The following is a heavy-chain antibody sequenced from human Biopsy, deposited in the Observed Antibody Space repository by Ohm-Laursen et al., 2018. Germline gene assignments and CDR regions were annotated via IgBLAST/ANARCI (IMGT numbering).Heavy chain of an antibody. V-gene: IGHV4-59*01. CDR1: GGSFSGYY. D-gene: IGHD4-11*01. CDR3: ARDSGILNYGNFKYYHYYGMDV. CDR2: IYYSVMT. J-gene: IGHJ6*02. Sequence: GTLSLTCTVSGGSFSGYYWSWIRQPPGKGLEWIGRIYYSVMTNYNPSLQSRVSISVDTSRNQVSLTLSSVTAADTAVYYCARDSGILNYGNFKYYHYYGMDVWGQGTKVTVSS.